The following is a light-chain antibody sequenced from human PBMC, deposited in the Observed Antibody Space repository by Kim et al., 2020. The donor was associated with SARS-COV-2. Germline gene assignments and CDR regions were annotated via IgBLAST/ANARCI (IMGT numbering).Light chain of an antibody. V-gene: IGKV1-27*01. CDR1: QGISNY. J-gene: IGKJ1*01. Sequence: AAVGDSVTITCRASQGISNYLVWYQQKPGKVPTVLIYAASALQSGVPSRFSGSGSGTDFTLTISSLQPEDAATYYCQNYNGFPWKFGQGTKVDIK. CDR2: AAS. CDR3: QNYNGFPWK.